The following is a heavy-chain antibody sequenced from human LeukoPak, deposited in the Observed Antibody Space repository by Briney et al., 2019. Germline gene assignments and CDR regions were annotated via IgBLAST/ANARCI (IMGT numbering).Heavy chain of an antibody. CDR1: GYTFTSYG. V-gene: IGHV1-18*04. CDR3: ARGKSSRPDYYYYGMDV. J-gene: IGHJ6*04. CDR2: ISAYNGNT. Sequence: GASVKVSCKASGYTFTSYGISWVRQAPGQGLEWMGWISAYNGNTNYAQKLQGRVTMTTDTSTSTAYMELRSLGSDDTAVYYCARGKSSRPDYYYYGMDVWGKGTTVTVSS. D-gene: IGHD2-2*01.